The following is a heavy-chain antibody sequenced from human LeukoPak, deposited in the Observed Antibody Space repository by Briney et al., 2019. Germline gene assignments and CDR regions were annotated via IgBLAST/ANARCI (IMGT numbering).Heavy chain of an antibody. Sequence: ASVKVSCKASGYSFTSNYIHWVRQAPGQGLEWMGMIYPSDGSTSYAQKFQGRVAVTRDTSTSTVHMELSGLRSEDTAVYYCARDQEAFDYWGQGTLVTVSS. V-gene: IGHV1-46*01. CDR2: IYPSDGST. J-gene: IGHJ4*02. CDR1: GYSFTSNY. CDR3: ARDQEAFDY.